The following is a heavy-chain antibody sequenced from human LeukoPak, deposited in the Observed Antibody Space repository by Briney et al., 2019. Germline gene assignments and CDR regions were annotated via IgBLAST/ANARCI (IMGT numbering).Heavy chain of an antibody. CDR1: GFTFSSYS. Sequence: PGGSLRLSCAASGFTFSSYSMNWVRQAPGKGLEWVSYISSSTTTIHYADSVKGRFTISRDNANNSLYLQMNSLRAEDTAVYYCARDYSSGLDYWGQGTLVTVSS. CDR3: ARDYSSGLDY. CDR2: ISSSTTTI. D-gene: IGHD6-19*01. V-gene: IGHV3-48*04. J-gene: IGHJ4*02.